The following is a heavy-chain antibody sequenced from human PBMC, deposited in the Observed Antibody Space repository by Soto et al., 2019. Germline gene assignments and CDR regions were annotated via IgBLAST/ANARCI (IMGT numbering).Heavy chain of an antibody. D-gene: IGHD5-18*01. CDR3: ALGGYNYGRPFDF. CDR2: VYHRGTT. CDR1: GASISNYH. J-gene: IGHJ4*02. Sequence: SETLSLTCSVSGASISNYHYSWIRQSPGKGLEWIGYVYHRGTTYYTPSLKSRVNMSLDTSTNEFYLNLKSVTAAETAVYYCALGGYNYGRPFDFWGQGTLVTVSS. V-gene: IGHV4-59*01.